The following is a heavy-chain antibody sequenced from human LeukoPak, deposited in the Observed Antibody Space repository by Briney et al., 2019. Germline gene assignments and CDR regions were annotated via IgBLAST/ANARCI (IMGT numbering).Heavy chain of an antibody. J-gene: IGHJ6*03. CDR3: ARETGYDFWSGYDYYYYYMDV. CDR1: GFTFSSYW. CDR2: IKQDGSEK. D-gene: IGHD3-3*01. V-gene: IGHV3-7*01. Sequence: PGGSLRLSCAASGFTFSSYWMSWVRQAPGKGLEWVANIKQDGSEKYYVDSVKGRFTISRGNAKNSLYLQMNSLRAEDTAVYYCARETGYDFWSGYDYYYYYMDVWGKGTTVTVSS.